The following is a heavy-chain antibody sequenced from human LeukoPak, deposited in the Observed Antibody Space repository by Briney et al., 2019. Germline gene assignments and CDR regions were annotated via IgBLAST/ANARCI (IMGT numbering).Heavy chain of an antibody. CDR1: GGSIDITTN. CDR3: TRENRPFCPFSF. J-gene: IGHJ4*02. D-gene: IGHD2/OR15-2a*01. CDR2: ISHDGTT. Sequence: SETLSLTCGVSGGSIDITTNWSWVRQAPGKGLEWIGEISHDGTTNYRPSLRSRVAMSFDRANNQFSLSLTSVTAADTAVYYCTRENRPFCPFSFWGQGVLVTVSS. V-gene: IGHV4-4*02.